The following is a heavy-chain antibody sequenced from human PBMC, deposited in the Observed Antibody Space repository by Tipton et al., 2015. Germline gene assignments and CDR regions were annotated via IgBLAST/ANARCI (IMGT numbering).Heavy chain of an antibody. J-gene: IGHJ3*02. D-gene: IGHD4-17*01. CDR1: GGSISRGGSY. CDR3: ARRTVSPDAFDI. V-gene: IGHV4-31*03. CDR2: MYYSGNT. Sequence: TLSFTCTVSGGSISRGGSYWSWIRQHPGKGLEWIGYMYYSGNTYYNPSLKSRVTISVDTSENQFSLKLSSVTAADTAVYFCARRTVSPDAFDIWGQGTLVTVS.